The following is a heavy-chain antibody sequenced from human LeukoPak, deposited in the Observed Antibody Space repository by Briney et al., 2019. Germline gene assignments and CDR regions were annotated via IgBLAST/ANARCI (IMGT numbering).Heavy chain of an antibody. V-gene: IGHV6-1*01. Sequence: SQTLSLTCAISGDSVSGNSAAWNWIRQSPSRGLEWLGRTYYRSKWYNDYAVSVKSRITINPDTSKNQFSLHLNSVTPEDTAVCYCARGRTDLGGYNDAFDIWGQGTMVTVSS. CDR1: GDSVSGNSAA. CDR2: TYYRSKWYN. D-gene: IGHD3-22*01. CDR3: ARGRTDLGGYNDAFDI. J-gene: IGHJ3*02.